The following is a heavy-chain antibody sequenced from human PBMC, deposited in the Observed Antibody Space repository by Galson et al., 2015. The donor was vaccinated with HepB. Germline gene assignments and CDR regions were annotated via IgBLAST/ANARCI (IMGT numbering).Heavy chain of an antibody. CDR3: VRDPGEQWLPSLDY. CDR1: GFAFSDYW. J-gene: IGHJ4*02. Sequence: SLRLSCAASGFAFSDYWMHWVRQAPGKGLVWVSRINTDGSDTNYADSVKGRFTISRDNSKNALFLQMNTLRVEDTALYYCVRDPGEQWLPSLDYWGQGTLVTVSS. CDR2: INTDGSDT. V-gene: IGHV3-74*01. D-gene: IGHD6-19*01.